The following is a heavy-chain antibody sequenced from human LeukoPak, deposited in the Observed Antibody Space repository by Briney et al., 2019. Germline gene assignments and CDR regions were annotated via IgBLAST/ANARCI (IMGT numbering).Heavy chain of an antibody. CDR3: ARDVTYYYDSSGYYPEGY. CDR2: ISSSSSYI. J-gene: IGHJ4*02. D-gene: IGHD3-22*01. CDR1: GFTFSSYS. Sequence: PGGSLRLSCAASGFTFSSYSMNWVRQAPGKGLEWVSSISSSSSYIYYADSVKGRFTISRDNAKNSLYLQMNSLRAEDTAVYYCARDVTYYYDSSGYYPEGYWGQGTLVTVSS. V-gene: IGHV3-21*01.